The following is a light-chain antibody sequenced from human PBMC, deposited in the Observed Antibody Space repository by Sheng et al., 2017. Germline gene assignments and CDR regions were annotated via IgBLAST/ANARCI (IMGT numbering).Light chain of an antibody. CDR1: SSDVGGYDS. Sequence: QSALTQPASVSGSPGQSITISCTGTSSDVGGYDSVSWYQQHPGKAPKLIIYDVSNRPSGVSNLFSGSKSGNTASLTIFGLQAEDEADYYCNSYTTTSTPFGTGTRVTVL. CDR3: NSYTTTSTP. CDR2: DVS. V-gene: IGLV2-14*01. J-gene: IGLJ1*01.